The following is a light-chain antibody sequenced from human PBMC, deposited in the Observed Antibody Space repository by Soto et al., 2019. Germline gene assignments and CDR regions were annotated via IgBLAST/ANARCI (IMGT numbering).Light chain of an antibody. Sequence: EIVLTQSPGTLSLSPGEGATLSCRASQSVSSRYLAWYQQKPGQPPRLLIYGVSTRATGIPARFSGSESGTEFTLTISSLQSEDFAVYYCQQYNDWPFTFGPGTKVDIK. CDR1: QSVSSRY. CDR2: GVS. V-gene: IGKV3-15*01. CDR3: QQYNDWPFT. J-gene: IGKJ3*01.